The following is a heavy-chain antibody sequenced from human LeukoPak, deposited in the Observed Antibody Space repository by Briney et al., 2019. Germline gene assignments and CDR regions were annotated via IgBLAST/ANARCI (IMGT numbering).Heavy chain of an antibody. CDR2: IYYTGST. CDR3: ARGYYYDSSGPEFDY. V-gene: IGHV4-59*01. J-gene: IGHJ4*02. D-gene: IGHD3-22*01. CDR1: GGSFSNYF. Sequence: SETLSLTCTVSGGSFSNYFWNWIRQPPGKGLEWIGYIYYTGSTNSNPSLKSRVTISVDTSKNQFSLKLSSVTAADTAVYYCARGYYYDSSGPEFDYWGQGSLVTVSS.